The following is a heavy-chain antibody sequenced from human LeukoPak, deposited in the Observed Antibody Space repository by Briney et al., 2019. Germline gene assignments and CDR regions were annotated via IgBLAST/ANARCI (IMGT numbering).Heavy chain of an antibody. CDR1: GFTFSTYA. V-gene: IGHV3-23*01. Sequence: GGSLRLSCAASGFTFSTYAMSWVRQAPGKGLEWVSALTNSGGSGGVTYYADSVKGRFIISRHNSKSTLYLQLSSLRAEDTAVYYCAKAMSTDHYDSRGFYRVDFDSWGQGTLVTVSS. J-gene: IGHJ4*02. CDR3: AKAMSTDHYDSRGFYRVDFDS. D-gene: IGHD3-22*01. CDR2: LTNSGGSGGVT.